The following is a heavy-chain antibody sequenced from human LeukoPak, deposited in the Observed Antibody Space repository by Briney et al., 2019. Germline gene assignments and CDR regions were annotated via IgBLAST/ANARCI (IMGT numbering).Heavy chain of an antibody. CDR2: ISNSGGDT. Sequence: GGSLRLSCAASRFTFSSSAMTWVRQAPGKGLEWVSAISNSGGDTIYTDSVKGRFTISRDNSKNTLYLQMNSLRDEDSAVYYCAKGGSYAPLDSWGQGTLVTVSS. D-gene: IGHD1-26*01. CDR1: RFTFSSSA. V-gene: IGHV3-23*01. CDR3: AKGGSYAPLDS. J-gene: IGHJ4*02.